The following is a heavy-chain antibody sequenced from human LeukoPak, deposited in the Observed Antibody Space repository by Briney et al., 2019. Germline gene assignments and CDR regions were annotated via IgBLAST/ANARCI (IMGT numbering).Heavy chain of an antibody. Sequence: GGSLRLSCATSGFTFSTYWMHWVRQVPGKGLVWVARIKGDGSSTRHADSMKGRFTISRDNAKNTLYLQMNSLRDEDTAVYYCARDLDGSFGDYWGQGTLVTVSS. D-gene: IGHD3-16*01. CDR3: ARDLDGSFGDY. CDR1: GFTFSTYW. CDR2: IKGDGSST. V-gene: IGHV3-74*01. J-gene: IGHJ4*02.